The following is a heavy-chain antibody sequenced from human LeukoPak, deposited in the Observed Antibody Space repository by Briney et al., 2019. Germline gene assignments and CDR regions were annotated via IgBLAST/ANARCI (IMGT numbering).Heavy chain of an antibody. CDR2: ISAYNGNT. J-gene: IGHJ5*02. CDR3: ARDRTRNYDFWSGPQPDWFDP. D-gene: IGHD3-3*01. V-gene: IGHV1-18*01. Sequence: ASVKVSCKASGYTFTSYGISWVRQAPGQGLEWMGWISAYNGNTNYAQKLQGRVTMATDTSTSTAYMELRGLRSDDTAVYYCARDRTRNYDFWSGPQPDWFDPWGQGTLVTVSS. CDR1: GYTFTSYG.